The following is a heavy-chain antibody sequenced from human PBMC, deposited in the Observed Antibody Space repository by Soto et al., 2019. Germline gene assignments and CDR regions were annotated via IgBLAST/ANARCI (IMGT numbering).Heavy chain of an antibody. D-gene: IGHD3-3*01. Sequence: QITLNESGPTQVKPRQTLTLTCTFSGFSLTTSVVAVGWIRQSPGKAPEWLALIYWDDDKRYSPSLKSRLTMNKDTSKNQVLLTMADLDPADTATYYCAHRVLRTVFGLVTTTAIYFDFWGQGTPVAVSS. CDR3: AHRVLRTVFGLVTTTAIYFDF. V-gene: IGHV2-5*02. CDR1: GFSLTTSVVA. CDR2: IYWDDDK. J-gene: IGHJ4*02.